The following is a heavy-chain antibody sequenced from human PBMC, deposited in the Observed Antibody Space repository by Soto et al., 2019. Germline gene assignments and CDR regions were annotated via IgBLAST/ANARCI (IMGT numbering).Heavy chain of an antibody. Sequence: SVKVSCKASGFTFTSSAVQWVRQARGQRLEWIGWIVVGSGNTNYAQKFQERVTITRDMSTSTAYMELSSLRSEDTAVYYCAAIPGGDIVVVPAAIRGAFDIWGQGTMVTDSS. CDR3: AAIPGGDIVVVPAAIRGAFDI. CDR1: GFTFTSSA. CDR2: IVVGSGNT. D-gene: IGHD2-2*02. J-gene: IGHJ3*02. V-gene: IGHV1-58*01.